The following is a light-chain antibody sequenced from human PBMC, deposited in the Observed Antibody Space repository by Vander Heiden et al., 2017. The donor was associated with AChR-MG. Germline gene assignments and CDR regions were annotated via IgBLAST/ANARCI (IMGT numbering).Light chain of an antibody. CDR1: SSNIGAGCD. CDR3: QSYDSSLSGSV. J-gene: IGLJ2*01. V-gene: IGLV1-40*01. CDR2: GNS. Sequence: QSVLTQPPSASGAPGQRVTISCTGSSSNIGAGCDVHWYQQLPGTAPKLLIYGNSNRPSGVPDRFSGSKSGTSASLAITGLQAEDEADYYCQSYDSSLSGSVFGGGTKLTVL.